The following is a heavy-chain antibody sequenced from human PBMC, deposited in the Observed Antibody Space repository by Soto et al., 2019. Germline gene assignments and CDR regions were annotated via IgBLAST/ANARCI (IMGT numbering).Heavy chain of an antibody. CDR1: GGSISSGGYS. J-gene: IGHJ6*02. CDR3: ARDSGSYYIGYYYGMDV. D-gene: IGHD3-10*01. CDR2: IYHSGST. V-gene: IGHV4-30-2*01. Sequence: SETLSLTCAVSGGSISSGGYSWSWIRQPPGKGLEWIGYIYHSGSTYYNPSLKSRVTISVDRSKNQFSLKLSSVTAADTAVYYCARDSGSYYIGYYYGMDVWGQGTTVTVSS.